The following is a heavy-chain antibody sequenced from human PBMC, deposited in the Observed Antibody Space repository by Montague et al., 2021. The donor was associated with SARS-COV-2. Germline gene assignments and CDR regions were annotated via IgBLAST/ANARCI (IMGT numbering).Heavy chain of an antibody. J-gene: IGHJ4*02. Sequence: SETLSLTCTVSGDSISGFYWNWIRQPPGKGLEWIGKIYYSGITXXXPSXKGLVTISVDTSKNQFSLKLISVTAADTALYYCARGVVAAPDTSDYWGQGTLVTVSS. CDR2: IYYSGIT. V-gene: IGHV4-59*13. CDR3: ARGVVAAPDTSDY. D-gene: IGHD6-13*01. CDR1: GDSISGFY.